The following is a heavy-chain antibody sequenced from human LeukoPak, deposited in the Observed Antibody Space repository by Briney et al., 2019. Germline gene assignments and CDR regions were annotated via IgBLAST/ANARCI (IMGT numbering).Heavy chain of an antibody. D-gene: IGHD3-10*01. Sequence: ASVKVSCKASGYTFTGYYMHWVRQAPGQGLEWMGWINPNSGGTNYAQKFQGRVTMTRDTSISTAYLQWSSLKASDTAMYYCARLRTRVTMVRGVIYAFDIWGQGTMVTVSS. CDR2: INPNSGGT. CDR3: ARLRTRVTMVRGVIYAFDI. V-gene: IGHV1-2*02. CDR1: GYTFTGYY. J-gene: IGHJ3*02.